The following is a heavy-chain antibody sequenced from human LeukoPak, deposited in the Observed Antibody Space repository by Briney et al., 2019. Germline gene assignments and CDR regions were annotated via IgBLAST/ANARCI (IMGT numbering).Heavy chain of an antibody. CDR1: RFTFSSYV. V-gene: IGHV3-53*01. D-gene: IGHD6-13*01. CDR2: FYSGGAT. J-gene: IGHJ4*02. CDR3: TSSSHSSIRFDY. Sequence: GGSLRLSCAASRFTFSSYVMSWVRQAPGKGLEWVSVFYSGGATYYADSVKGRFTISRDNSKNTLYLQMNSLRAEDTAVYYCTSSSHSSIRFDYWGQGTLVTVSS.